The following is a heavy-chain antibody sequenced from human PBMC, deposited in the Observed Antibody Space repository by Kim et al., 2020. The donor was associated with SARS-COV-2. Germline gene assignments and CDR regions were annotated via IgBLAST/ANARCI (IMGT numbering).Heavy chain of an antibody. CDR2: IYTSGST. V-gene: IGHV4-61*02. J-gene: IGHJ5*02. D-gene: IGHD3-22*01. Sequence: SETLSLTCTVSGGSISSVSYYWSWIRQPAGKGLEWIGRIYTSGSTNYNPSLKSRVTISVDTSKNQFSLKLSSVTAADTAVYYCAREAYYDSSGYYYRRAYNWFDPWGQGTLVTVSS. CDR1: GGSISSVSYY. CDR3: AREAYYDSSGYYYRRAYNWFDP.